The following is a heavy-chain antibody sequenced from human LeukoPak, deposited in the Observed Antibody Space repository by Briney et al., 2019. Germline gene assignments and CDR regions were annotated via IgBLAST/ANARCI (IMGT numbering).Heavy chain of an antibody. D-gene: IGHD4-17*01. J-gene: IGHJ4*02. CDR1: GFTFSSYW. CDR2: IKQDGSEK. V-gene: IGHV3-7*03. Sequence: SGGSLRLSCAASGFTFSSYWMSWVRQAPGQGLEGVANIKQDGSEKYYVDSVKGRFTIPRDNAKNSLYLQMNSLRAEDTAVYYCAVPDYGDYALDYWGQGTLVTVSS. CDR3: AVPDYGDYALDY.